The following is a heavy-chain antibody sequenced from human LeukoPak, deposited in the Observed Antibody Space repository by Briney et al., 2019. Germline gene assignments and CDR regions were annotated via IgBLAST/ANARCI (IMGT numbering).Heavy chain of an antibody. CDR2: IYHSGST. CDR1: GGSISSGGYS. J-gene: IGHJ4*02. V-gene: IGHV4-30-2*01. Sequence: PSQTLSLTCAVSGGSISSGGYSWSWIRQPPGKGLEWIGYIYHSGSTYYNPSLKSRVTISVDRSKNQFSLKLSSVTAADTAVYYCARVRPDYGELDYWGQGTLVTVSS. D-gene: IGHD4-17*01. CDR3: ARVRPDYGELDY.